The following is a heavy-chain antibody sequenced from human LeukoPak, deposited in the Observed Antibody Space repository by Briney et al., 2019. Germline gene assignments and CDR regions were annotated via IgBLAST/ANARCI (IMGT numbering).Heavy chain of an antibody. Sequence: SGGSLRLSCAASGFTLDDYAMHWVRQAPGKGLEWVSGISWNSGSIGYADSVKGRFTISRDNAKNSLYLQMNSLRAEDTALYYCAKAPTRGWYGLVDYWGQGTLVTVSS. J-gene: IGHJ4*02. CDR1: GFTLDDYA. D-gene: IGHD6-19*01. V-gene: IGHV3-9*01. CDR2: ISWNSGSI. CDR3: AKAPTRGWYGLVDY.